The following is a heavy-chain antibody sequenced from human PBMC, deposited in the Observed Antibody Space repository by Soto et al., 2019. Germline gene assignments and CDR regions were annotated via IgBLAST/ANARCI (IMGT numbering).Heavy chain of an antibody. CDR3: ARRARIVVVPAAIVGNWFDP. D-gene: IGHD2-2*02. J-gene: IGHJ5*02. V-gene: IGHV4-34*01. CDR2: INHSGST. CDR1: GGSFSGYY. Sequence: LSLTCAVYGGSFSGYYWSWIRQPPGKGLEWIGEINHSGSTNYNPSLKSRVTISVDTSKNQFSLKLSSVTAADTAVYYCARRARIVVVPAAIVGNWFDPWGQGTLAPSPQ.